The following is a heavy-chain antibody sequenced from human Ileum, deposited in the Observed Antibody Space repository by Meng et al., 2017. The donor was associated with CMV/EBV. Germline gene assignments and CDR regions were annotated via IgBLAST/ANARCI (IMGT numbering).Heavy chain of an antibody. CDR3: TKGGFDS. CDR2: IRHDESED. Sequence: VQGGEAGGGVVQPGGSLRLSCVTSGFPFNIYDMHWVRQAPGKGLDWVTCIRHDESEDFYVDSVKGRFTISRDNSKNTLYLQMNSLRVDDSALYYCTKGGFDSWGQGTLVTVSS. J-gene: IGHJ4*02. D-gene: IGHD2-15*01. V-gene: IGHV3-30*02. CDR1: GFPFNIYD.